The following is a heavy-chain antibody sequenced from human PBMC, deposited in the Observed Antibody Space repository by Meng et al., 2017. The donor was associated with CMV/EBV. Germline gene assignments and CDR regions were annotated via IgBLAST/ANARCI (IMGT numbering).Heavy chain of an antibody. CDR3: ARIPTYCSSTSCYRDAFDT. CDR1: GFSLSNARMG. CDR2: IFSNDEK. D-gene: IGHD2-2*01. V-gene: IGHV2-26*01. J-gene: IGHJ3*02. Sequence: SGPTLVKPTETLTLTCTVSGFSLSNARMGVSWIRQPPGKALEWLAHIFSNDEKSYSTSLKSRLTISKDTSKSQVVLTMTNMDPVDTATYYCARIPTYCSSTSCYRDAFDTWGQGTMVTVSS.